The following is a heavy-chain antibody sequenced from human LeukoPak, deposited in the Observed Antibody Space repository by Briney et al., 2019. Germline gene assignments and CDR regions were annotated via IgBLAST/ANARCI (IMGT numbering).Heavy chain of an antibody. Sequence: GGSLRLSCAASGFTVSSNYMSWVRPAPGKGLEWVSVIYSGVSTYYADSVRGRFSISRDNSKNTLYLQMNSLRAEDTAVYYCARERGDYWGQGTLVTVSS. CDR2: IYSGVST. CDR1: GFTVSSNY. J-gene: IGHJ4*02. V-gene: IGHV3-53*01. CDR3: ARERGDY.